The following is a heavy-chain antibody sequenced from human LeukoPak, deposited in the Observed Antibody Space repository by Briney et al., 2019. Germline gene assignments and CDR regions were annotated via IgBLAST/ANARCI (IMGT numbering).Heavy chain of an antibody. V-gene: IGHV4-59*04. CDR2: IYYSGST. CDR1: GFSVSSNY. J-gene: IGHJ5*02. Sequence: GSLRLSCAASGFSVSSNYMSWIRQPPGRGLEWIANIYYSGSTYYSPSLKSRVTVSVDTSKNQFSLKLSSVTAADTAIYYCARQSTIAAAKIDPWGQGSLVTVSS. CDR3: ARQSTIAAAKIDP. D-gene: IGHD6-25*01.